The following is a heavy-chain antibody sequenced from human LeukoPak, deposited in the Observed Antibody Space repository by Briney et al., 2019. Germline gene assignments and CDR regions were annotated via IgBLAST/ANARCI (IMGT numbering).Heavy chain of an antibody. CDR3: ARDRSGGAASVYY. V-gene: IGHV1-2*02. Sequence: GASVKVSCKASGYTFIGYYMHWVRQAPGHGLEWMGWINPNSGDTNYAQKFQDRVTMTRDTSISAAYMELSRLRSDDTAMYFCARDRSGGAASVYYWGQGTLVIVSS. J-gene: IGHJ4*02. CDR2: INPNSGDT. D-gene: IGHD6-13*01. CDR1: GYTFIGYY.